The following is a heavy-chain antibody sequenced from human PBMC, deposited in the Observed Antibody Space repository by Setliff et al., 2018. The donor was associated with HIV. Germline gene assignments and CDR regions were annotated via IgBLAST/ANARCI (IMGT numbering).Heavy chain of an antibody. J-gene: IGHJ4*02. Sequence: SETLSLTCTVSGGSITSSSYYWGWIRQPTGKGLEWIGSIYFSGSTYYNPSLKSRVTISVDTSKNQFSLRLTSVTAADTAVYYCARGGTYDILTGYYHRYFDYWGQGTLVTVSS. CDR1: GGSITSSSYY. V-gene: IGHV4-39*01. CDR2: IYFSGST. D-gene: IGHD3-9*01. CDR3: ARGGTYDILTGYYHRYFDY.